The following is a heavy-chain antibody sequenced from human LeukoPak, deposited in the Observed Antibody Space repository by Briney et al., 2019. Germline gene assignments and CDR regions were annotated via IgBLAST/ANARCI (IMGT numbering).Heavy chain of an antibody. J-gene: IGHJ6*02. CDR2: INPNSGGT. D-gene: IGHD3-10*01. CDR1: GGTFSSYA. CDR3: ARGRWFGELWDYYGMDV. Sequence: ASVKVSCKDSGGTFSSYAISWVRQAPGQGLEWMGWINPNSGGTNYAQKFQGRVTMTRDTSISTAYMELSRLRSDDTAVYYCARGRWFGELWDYYGMDVWGQGTTVTVSS. V-gene: IGHV1-2*02.